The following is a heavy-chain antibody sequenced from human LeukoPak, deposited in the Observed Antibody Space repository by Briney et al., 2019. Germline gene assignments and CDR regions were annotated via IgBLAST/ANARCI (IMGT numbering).Heavy chain of an antibody. CDR2: SSAYIGNT. CDR1: GYTFSSYG. V-gene: IGHV1-18*01. CDR3: SRDEKRGSYGSEFDY. J-gene: IGHJ4*02. D-gene: IGHD5-18*01. Sequence: ASVKLSCKASGYTFSSYGISCVRQAPGQRLGRMRWSSAYIGNTNYAQKHQGRVTMTTDTSTSTAYMVLRSLRSVTTAVYYCSRDEKRGSYGSEFDYWGQGTLVTVSS.